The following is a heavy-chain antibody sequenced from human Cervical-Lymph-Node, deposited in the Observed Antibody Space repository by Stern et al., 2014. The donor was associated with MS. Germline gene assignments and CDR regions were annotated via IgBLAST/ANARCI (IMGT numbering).Heavy chain of an antibody. J-gene: IGHJ5*01. CDR3: ARGAYCGGDCYWGWFDS. CDR2: IIPLFGAA. CDR1: GDPFSDHS. V-gene: IGHV1-69*01. D-gene: IGHD2-21*02. Sequence: VHLVESGAEVKRPGSSVTVSCKSSGDPFSDHSISWLRRAPGHGLEWVGGIIPLFGAADYAQMFQGRVTITADESTTTSYMELSSLRSEDTAMYYCARGAYCGGDCYWGWFDSWGQGTLVTVSS.